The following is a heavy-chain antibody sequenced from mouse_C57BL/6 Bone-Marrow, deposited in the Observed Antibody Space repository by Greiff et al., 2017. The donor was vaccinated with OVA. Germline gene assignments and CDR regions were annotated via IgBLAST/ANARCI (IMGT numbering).Heavy chain of an antibody. J-gene: IGHJ2*01. V-gene: IGHV1-26*01. CDR2: INPNNGGT. CDR1: GYTFTDYY. Sequence: VQLQQSGPELVKPGASVKISCKASGYTFTDYYMNWVKQSHGKSLEWIGDINPNNGGTSYNQKFKGKATLTVDKSSSTAYMELRSLTSEDSAVYYCASGNSDYFDYWGQGTTLTVSS. CDR3: ASGNSDYFDY. D-gene: IGHD2-1*01.